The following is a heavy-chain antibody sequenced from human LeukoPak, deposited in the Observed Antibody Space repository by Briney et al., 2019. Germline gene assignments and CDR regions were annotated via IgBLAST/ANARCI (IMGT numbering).Heavy chain of an antibody. CDR2: ISGSGGST. CDR3: ARVRNYDILTGLLWFDP. Sequence: PGGSLRLSCAASGFTFSSYGMSWVRQAPGKGLEWVSAISGSGGSTYYADSVKGRFTISRDNSKNTLYLQMNSLRAEDTAVYYCARVRNYDILTGLLWFDPWGQGTLVTVSS. V-gene: IGHV3-23*01. J-gene: IGHJ5*02. CDR1: GFTFSSYG. D-gene: IGHD3-9*01.